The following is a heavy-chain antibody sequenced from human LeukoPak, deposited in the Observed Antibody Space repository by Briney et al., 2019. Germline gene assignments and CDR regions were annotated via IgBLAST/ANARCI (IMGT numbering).Heavy chain of an antibody. CDR1: GFTFRTYA. V-gene: IGHV3-30-3*01. CDR2: ISYDGSTE. D-gene: IGHD6-19*01. J-gene: IGHJ4*02. Sequence: AGRSLRLSCAASGFTFRTYAMHWVRQAPGKGLEWVAVISYDGSTEYYADSVKGRFTISRDNSNNALSLQMNSLRAEDTAVYYCARAHAEQWLVSALWGQGTLVTVSS. CDR3: ARAHAEQWLVSAL.